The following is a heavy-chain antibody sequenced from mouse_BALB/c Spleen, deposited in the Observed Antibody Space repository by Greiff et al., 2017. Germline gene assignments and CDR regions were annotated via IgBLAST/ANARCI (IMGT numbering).Heavy chain of an antibody. D-gene: IGHD2-10*02. Sequence: EVKVEESGGGLVHPGGSRKLSCAASGFTFSSFGMHWVRQAPEKGLEWVAYISSGSSTIYYADTEKGRFTISRDNPKNTLFLQMTSLRSEDTAMYYCARSYESFDYWGQGTTLTVSS. CDR2: ISSGSSTI. J-gene: IGHJ2*01. V-gene: IGHV5-17*02. CDR3: ARSYESFDY. CDR1: GFTFSSFG.